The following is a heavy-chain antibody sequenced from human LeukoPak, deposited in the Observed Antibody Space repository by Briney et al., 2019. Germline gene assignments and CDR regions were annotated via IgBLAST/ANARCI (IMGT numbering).Heavy chain of an antibody. CDR1: GGSFSGYY. J-gene: IGHJ4*02. D-gene: IGHD4-4*01. CDR2: INHSGST. Sequence: SETLSLTCAVYGGSFSGYYWSWIRQPPGKGLEWIGEINHSGSTNYNPSLKSRVTISVDTSKNQFSLKLSSVTAADTAVYYCAREMDYSNQSFDYWGQGALVIVSS. V-gene: IGHV4-34*01. CDR3: AREMDYSNQSFDY.